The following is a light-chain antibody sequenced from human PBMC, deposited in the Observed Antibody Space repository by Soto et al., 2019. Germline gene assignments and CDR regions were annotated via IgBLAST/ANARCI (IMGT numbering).Light chain of an antibody. CDR3: CSYAGSNNVI. V-gene: IGLV2-8*01. Sequence: QSVLTQPPSASGSPGQSVTISCAGTSGDVGGYNFVSWYQHHPGKAPKLMIYEVTKRPSGVPDRFSGSKSGNTASLTVSGLQPEDEADYYCCSYAGSNNVIFGGGTQLTVL. J-gene: IGLJ2*01. CDR1: SGDVGGYNF. CDR2: EVT.